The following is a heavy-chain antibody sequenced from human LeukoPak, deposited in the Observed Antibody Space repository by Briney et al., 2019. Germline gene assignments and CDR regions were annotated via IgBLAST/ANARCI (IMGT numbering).Heavy chain of an antibody. V-gene: IGHV1-46*01. D-gene: IGHD3-3*01. CDR2: INPSGGST. CDR3: ARVRARTSGFDY. CDR1: GYTFTSYY. Sequence: GSVKVSCKASGYTFTSYYMHWVRQAPGQGLVWMGVINPSGGSTVYAPKFQGRVTLTRDTSTTTVYMELSSLRSEDTAVYYCARVRARTSGFDYWGQGPLVTVSP. J-gene: IGHJ4*02.